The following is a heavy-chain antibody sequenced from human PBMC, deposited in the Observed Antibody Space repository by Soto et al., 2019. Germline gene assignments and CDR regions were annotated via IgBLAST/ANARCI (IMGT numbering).Heavy chain of an antibody. V-gene: IGHV1-69*13. CDR2: IIPIFGTA. Sequence: SVKVSCKASGGTFSSYAISWVRQAPGQGLEWMGGIIPIFGTANYAQKFQGRVTITADESTSTAYMELSSLRSEDTAVYYCARERGGGTDYYYYGMDVWGQGTTVTVSS. J-gene: IGHJ6*02. CDR3: ARERGGGTDYYYYGMDV. D-gene: IGHD1-26*01. CDR1: GGTFSSYA.